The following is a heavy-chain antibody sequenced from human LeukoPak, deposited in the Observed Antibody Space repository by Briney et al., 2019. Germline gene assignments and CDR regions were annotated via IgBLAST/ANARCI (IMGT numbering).Heavy chain of an antibody. CDR2: ISWNSGSI. CDR1: GFTFDDYA. V-gene: IGHV3-9*01. D-gene: IGHD3-10*01. CDR3: AKDRDYGSGSYNYFDY. Sequence: GRSLRLSCAASGFTFDDYAMHWVRQAPGKGLEWVSGISWNSGSIGYADSVKGRFTISRDNAKNSLYLQMNSLRAEDTVLYYCAKDRDYGSGSYNYFDYWGQGTLVTVSS. J-gene: IGHJ4*02.